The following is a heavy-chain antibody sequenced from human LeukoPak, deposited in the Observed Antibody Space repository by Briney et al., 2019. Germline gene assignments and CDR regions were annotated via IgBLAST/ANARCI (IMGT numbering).Heavy chain of an antibody. J-gene: IGHJ5*02. D-gene: IGHD3-3*01. Sequence: SETLSLTRIVSGGSISNYYRSLIREPPGKGLEWIGYIYYSGSTNYNPSLKSRVTISVDTSKNQFSLKLSSVTAADTAVYYCARWSPSIANWFDPWGQGTLVTVSS. CDR1: GGSISNYY. CDR2: IYYSGST. CDR3: ARWSPSIANWFDP. V-gene: IGHV4-59*01.